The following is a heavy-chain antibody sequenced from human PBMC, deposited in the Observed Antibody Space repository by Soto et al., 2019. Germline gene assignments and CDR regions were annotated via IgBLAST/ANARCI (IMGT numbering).Heavy chain of an antibody. CDR2: ISNSGGST. J-gene: IGHJ3*02. CDR3: AKGLGGNPGALDI. D-gene: IGHD3-16*01. V-gene: IGHV3-23*01. CDR1: RFNFSSYA. Sequence: VSLRLSCGVSRFNFSSYAMTWVRQAPGKGLEWVSAISNSGGSTYYAYSVKGRFSISRDNSKNSLYLQMNSLRAQDTAVYYWAKGLGGNPGALDIWRQGTMVTVS.